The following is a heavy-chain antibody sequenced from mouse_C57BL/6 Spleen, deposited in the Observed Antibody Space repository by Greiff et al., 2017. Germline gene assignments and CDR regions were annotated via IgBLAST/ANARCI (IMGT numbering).Heavy chain of an antibody. CDR3: SRGAYYSNYLFAY. J-gene: IGHJ3*01. V-gene: IGHV3-6*01. CDR2: ISYDGSN. Sequence: EVKLMESGPGLVKPSQSLSLTCSVTGYSITSGYYWNWIRQFPGNKLEWMGYISYDGSNNYNPSLKNRISITRDTSKNQFFLKLNSVTTEDTATYYWSRGAYYSNYLFAYWGQGTLVTVSA. CDR1: GYSITSGYY. D-gene: IGHD2-5*01.